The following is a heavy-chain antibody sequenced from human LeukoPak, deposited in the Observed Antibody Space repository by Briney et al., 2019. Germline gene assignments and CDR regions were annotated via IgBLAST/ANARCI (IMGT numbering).Heavy chain of an antibody. J-gene: IGHJ6*03. V-gene: IGHV3-21*01. CDR3: ARVVTVAWSERRPGYYYMDV. D-gene: IGHD1-1*01. Sequence: SGGSLRLSCAASGFTFSSHSMSWVRQAPGKGLEWVSSIRSSRSYIYYADSVKGRFTISRDNAKTSLYLQMNSLRAEDTAVYYCARVVTVAWSERRPGYYYMDVWGKGTTVTVSS. CDR2: IRSSRSYI. CDR1: GFTFSSHS.